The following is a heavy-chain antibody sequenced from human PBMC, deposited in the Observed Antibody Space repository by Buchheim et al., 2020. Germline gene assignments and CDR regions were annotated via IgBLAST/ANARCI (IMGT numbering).Heavy chain of an antibody. D-gene: IGHD3-16*01. CDR3: ARGGGLFDS. J-gene: IGHJ4*02. CDR1: GGSISSYY. CDR2: IYYTGTT. Sequence: QVQLQESGPGLVKLSETLSLTCTVSGGSISSYYWSWIRQPPGKGLEWIGYIYYTGTTNYSPSLKSRLTISVDTSKNQFSLKLSSVTAADTAVYYCARGGGLFDSWGQGTL. V-gene: IGHV4-59*01.